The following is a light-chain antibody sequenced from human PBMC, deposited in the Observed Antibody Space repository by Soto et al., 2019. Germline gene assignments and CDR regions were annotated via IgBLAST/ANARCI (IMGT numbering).Light chain of an antibody. V-gene: IGKV3-20*01. CDR1: QNVNTRY. J-gene: IGKJ2*01. CDR3: QQYDDSDRYI. Sequence: EIVLTQSPGTLSLSPGERATLSCRASQNVNTRYSAWYQQRPGQAPKLLIYATSSMATGIPDRFSGSGPGTDVPLTISRLEPEALSVYYCQQYDDSDRYILGPGRNLEIK. CDR2: ATS.